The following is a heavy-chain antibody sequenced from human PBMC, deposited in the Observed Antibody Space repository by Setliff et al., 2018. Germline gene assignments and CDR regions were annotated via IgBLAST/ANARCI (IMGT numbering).Heavy chain of an antibody. V-gene: IGHV7-4-1*02. CDR2: INTNTGNP. CDR1: GYTFTTYA. Sequence: ASVKVSCKASGYTFTTYAISWMRQAPGQGLEYMGWINTNTGNPSYALGFTGRFVFSLETSVSTAYLQISSLKAEDTAVYYCARASRFGTIRYRGDYYMDVWGKGTTGTVSS. CDR3: ARASRFGTIRYRGDYYMDV. J-gene: IGHJ6*03. D-gene: IGHD3-10*01.